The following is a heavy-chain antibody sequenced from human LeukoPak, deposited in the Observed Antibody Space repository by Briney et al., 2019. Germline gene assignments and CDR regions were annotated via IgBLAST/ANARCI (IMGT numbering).Heavy chain of an antibody. Sequence: ASVKVSCKASGYNFTSYYMHWVRQAPGQGLEWMGIINPSGGSTSYAQKFQGRVTMTRDTSTSTVYMKLSSLRSEDTAVYYCARDRGSKRVAYCGGDCYIGYFDLWGRGTLVTVSS. D-gene: IGHD2-21*02. V-gene: IGHV1-46*01. CDR3: ARDRGSKRVAYCGGDCYIGYFDL. CDR1: GYNFTSYY. CDR2: INPSGGST. J-gene: IGHJ2*01.